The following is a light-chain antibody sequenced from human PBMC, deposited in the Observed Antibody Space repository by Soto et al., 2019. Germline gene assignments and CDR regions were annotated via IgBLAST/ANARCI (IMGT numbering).Light chain of an antibody. J-gene: IGLJ2*01. CDR2: GNT. CDR3: QSYGGSLSGVV. Sequence: QSVLTQPPSVSGAPGQRVTISCTGSSSNIGAGYDVHWYQHLPGTAPKLLIYGNTNRPSGVPDRFSGSKSGTSASLAITGLQAEDEADYYCQSYGGSLSGVVLGGGTKVTVL. CDR1: SSNIGAGYD. V-gene: IGLV1-40*01.